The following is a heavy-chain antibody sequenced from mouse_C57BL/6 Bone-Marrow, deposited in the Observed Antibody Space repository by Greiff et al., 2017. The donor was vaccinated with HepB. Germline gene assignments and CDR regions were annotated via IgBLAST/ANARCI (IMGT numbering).Heavy chain of an antibody. CDR1: GYAFSSYW. V-gene: IGHV1-80*01. CDR3: ARGGDYYGSSPSWFAY. D-gene: IGHD1-1*01. CDR2: IYPGDGDT. J-gene: IGHJ3*01. Sequence: VQLQQSGAELVKPGASVKISCKASGYAFSSYWMNWVKQRPGKGLEWIGQIYPGDGDTNYNGKFKGKATLTADKSSSTAYMQLSSLTSADSAVYYCARGGDYYGSSPSWFAYWGQGTLVTVSA.